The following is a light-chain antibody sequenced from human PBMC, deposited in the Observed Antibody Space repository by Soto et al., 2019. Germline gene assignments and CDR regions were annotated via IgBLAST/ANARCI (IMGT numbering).Light chain of an antibody. CDR1: QSVSSN. CDR2: GAS. J-gene: IGKJ2*01. Sequence: EIVMTQSPATLSVSPGERATLSCRASQSVSSNLAWYQQKPGQAPRLLIYGASTRATGIPARFSGSGSGTEFTLTICSLQSEDFAVYYCQQYHNWPPDTFGQGTKLEIK. V-gene: IGKV3-15*01. CDR3: QQYHNWPPDT.